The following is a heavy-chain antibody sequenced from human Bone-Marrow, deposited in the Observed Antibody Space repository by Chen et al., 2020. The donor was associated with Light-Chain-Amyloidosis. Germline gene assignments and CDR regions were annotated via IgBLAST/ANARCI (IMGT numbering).Heavy chain of an antibody. CDR2: IYHSGST. J-gene: IGHJ4*02. V-gene: IGHV4-38-2*01. Sequence: VQLVESGGGLVQPGGSLRLSCAASGFTFSSYEMNWVRQPPGKGLEWIGSIYHSGSTYYNPSLKSRVTISVDTSKNQFSLKLSSVTAADTAVYYCAYAEIVGVSSWGQGTLVTVSS. CDR1: GFTFSSYE. D-gene: IGHD1-26*01. CDR3: AYAEIVGVSS.